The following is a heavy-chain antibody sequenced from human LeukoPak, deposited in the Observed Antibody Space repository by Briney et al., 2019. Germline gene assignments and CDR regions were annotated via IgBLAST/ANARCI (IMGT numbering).Heavy chain of an antibody. V-gene: IGHV4-4*07. J-gene: IGHJ6*03. CDR3: ARDLEWVNYGDNYYYYYMDV. CDR2: IYTSGST. Sequence: SETLSLTCTVSGGSISSYYWSWIRQPAGKGLEWIGRIYTSGSTNYNPSLKSRVTISVDTSKNQFSLKLSSVTAADTAVYYCARDLEWVNYGDNYYYYYMDVWGKGTTVTVSS. D-gene: IGHD4-17*01. CDR1: GGSISSYY.